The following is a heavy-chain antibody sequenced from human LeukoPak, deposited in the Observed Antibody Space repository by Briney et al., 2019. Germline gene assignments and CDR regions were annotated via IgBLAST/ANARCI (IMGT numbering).Heavy chain of an antibody. V-gene: IGHV1-69*05. CDR3: ARDQTSYFDY. CDR2: IIPIFGTA. J-gene: IGHJ4*02. CDR1: GGTFSSYA. Sequence: ASVKVSCKASGGTFSSYAISWVGQAPGKGLKWMGGIIPIFGTANYAQKFQGRVTITTDESTSTAYMELSSLRSEDTAVYYCARDQTSYFDYWGQGTLVTVSS.